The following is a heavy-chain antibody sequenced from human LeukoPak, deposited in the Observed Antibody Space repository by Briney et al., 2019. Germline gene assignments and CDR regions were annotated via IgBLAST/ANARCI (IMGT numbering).Heavy chain of an antibody. CDR2: ISSSSSTI. CDR3: ARDSGYSYGIRNPFDY. J-gene: IGHJ4*02. Sequence: GGSLRLSCAASGFTFSSYSMNWVRQAPGKGLEWVSYISSSSSTIYYADSVKGRFTISRDNAKNSLYLQMNSLRAEDTAVYYCARDSGYSYGIRNPFDYWGQGTLVTVSS. D-gene: IGHD5-18*01. CDR1: GFTFSSYS. V-gene: IGHV3-48*01.